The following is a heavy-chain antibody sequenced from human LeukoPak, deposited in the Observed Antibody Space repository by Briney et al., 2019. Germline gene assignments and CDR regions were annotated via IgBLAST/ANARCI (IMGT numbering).Heavy chain of an antibody. D-gene: IGHD3-3*01. CDR1: GFIFTGYL. J-gene: IGHJ4*02. Sequence: GGSLRLSCAASGFIFTGYLMSWVRQAPGKGLEWVASIKHDGSEKYYVDSVRGRFTISRDNTKNLLYLQMSSLRAEDTAVYYCATDRGWRTSGYYLYYFEYWGQGTLVTFS. CDR2: IKHDGSEK. CDR3: ATDRGWRTSGYYLYYFEY. V-gene: IGHV3-7*01.